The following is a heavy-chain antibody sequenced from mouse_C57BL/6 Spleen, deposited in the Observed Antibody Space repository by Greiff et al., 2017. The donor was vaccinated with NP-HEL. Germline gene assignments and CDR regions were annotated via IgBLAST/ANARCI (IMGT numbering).Heavy chain of an antibody. D-gene: IGHD1-1*01. CDR2: ISNGGGST. Sequence: EVKLMESGGGLVQPGGSLKLSCAASGFTFSDYYMYWVRQTPEKRLEWVAYISNGGGSTYYPDTVKGRFTLSRDNAKNTLYLQMSRLKSEDTAMYYCAREGGLLSFAYWGQGTLVTVSA. V-gene: IGHV5-12*01. J-gene: IGHJ3*01. CDR1: GFTFSDYY. CDR3: AREGGLLSFAY.